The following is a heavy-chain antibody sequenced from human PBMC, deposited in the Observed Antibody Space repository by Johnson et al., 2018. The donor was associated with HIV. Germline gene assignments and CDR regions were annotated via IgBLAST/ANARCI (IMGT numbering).Heavy chain of an antibody. D-gene: IGHD1-26*01. J-gene: IGHJ3*02. CDR2: ISYDGSNK. CDR3: ARPDSGRYRNAFDI. CDR1: GFTVINNY. V-gene: IGHV3-30*04. Sequence: QVQLVESGGGLVQPGGSLRLSCAVSGFTVINNYMTWVRQAPGKGLEWVAVISYDGSNKYSADSVKGRFTITRDNSKNTLYLQMNSLRTEDTAVYYCARPDSGRYRNAFDIWGKGTMVTVSS.